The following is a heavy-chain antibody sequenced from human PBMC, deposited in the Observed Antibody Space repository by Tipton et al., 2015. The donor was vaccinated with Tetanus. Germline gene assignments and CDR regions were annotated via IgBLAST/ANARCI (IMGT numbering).Heavy chain of an antibody. CDR3: ARGRGLGPHEYFEH. CDR2: ISPFNENV. CDR1: GYTFTHYG. V-gene: IGHV1-18*01. J-gene: IGHJ5*02. Sequence: QMQLVQSGAEVKKPGASVKVSCKASGYTFTHYGVNWVRQAPGQGLEWMGWISPFNENVNYAEKFQGRLTMTTDRSTATIYMDWRGLRSDDTAVYYCARGRGLGPHEYFEHWGQGTLVTVPS. D-gene: IGHD3/OR15-3a*01.